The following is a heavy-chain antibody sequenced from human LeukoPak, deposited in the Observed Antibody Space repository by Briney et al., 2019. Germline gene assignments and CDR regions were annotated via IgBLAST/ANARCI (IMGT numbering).Heavy chain of an antibody. CDR3: ARRNPQYDYVWEMDY. D-gene: IGHD3-16*01. V-gene: IGHV4-59*01. J-gene: IGHJ4*02. CDR2: IYYSGST. CDR1: GGSISSYY. Sequence: SETLSLTCTVSGGSISSYYWSWIRQPPGKGLEWIGYIYYSGSTNCNPSLKSPVTISVDTSKNQFSLKLISVTAADTAVYYCARRNPQYDYVWEMDYWGQGTLVTVSS.